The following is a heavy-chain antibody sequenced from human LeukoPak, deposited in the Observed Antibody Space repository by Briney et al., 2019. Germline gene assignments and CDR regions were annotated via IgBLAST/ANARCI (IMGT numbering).Heavy chain of an antibody. J-gene: IGHJ4*02. V-gene: IGHV3-23*01. CDR1: GFTFSSYA. CDR3: AKVLTIAADATVH. CDR2: ISGSGGSA. Sequence: PGGSLRLSCAASGFTFSSYAMSWVRQAPGKGLEWVSAISGSGGSAYYADSVKGRFSISRDNSKNTLSLQMNSLRAEDTAIYCCAKVLTIAADATVHWGQGTLVTVSS. D-gene: IGHD6-13*01.